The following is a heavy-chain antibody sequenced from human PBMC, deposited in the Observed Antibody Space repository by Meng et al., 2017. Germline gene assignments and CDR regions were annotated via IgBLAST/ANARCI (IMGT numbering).Heavy chain of an antibody. CDR2: ISSNGGST. D-gene: IGHD3-10*01. CDR3: ANLAGLWFGELSHNDAFDI. CDR1: GFTFSSYA. Sequence: GESLKISCAASGFTFSSYAMHWVRQAPGKGLEYVSAISSNGGSTYYANSVKGRFTISRDNSKNTLYLQMNSLRAEDTAVYYCANLAGLWFGELSHNDAFDIWGQGTMVTVSS. J-gene: IGHJ3*02. V-gene: IGHV3-64*01.